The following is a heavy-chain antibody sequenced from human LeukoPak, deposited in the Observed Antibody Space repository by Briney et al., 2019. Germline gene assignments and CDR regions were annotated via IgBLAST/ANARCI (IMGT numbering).Heavy chain of an antibody. CDR3: ARRLTQYDCFDP. J-gene: IGHJ5*02. CDR1: GDSLSSNSVT. Sequence: SQTLSLTRAISGDSLSSNSVTWNWIRQSPSRGLEWLGRTYYRSTWYNDYAVSVRGRITVSPDPSKNQFSLHLNSVTPEDTAVYYCARRLTQYDCFDPWGQGILVTVSS. CDR2: TYYRSTWYN. D-gene: IGHD2-2*01. V-gene: IGHV6-1*01.